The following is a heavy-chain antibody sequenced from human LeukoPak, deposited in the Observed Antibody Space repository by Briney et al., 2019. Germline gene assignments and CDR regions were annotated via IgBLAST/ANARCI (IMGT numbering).Heavy chain of an antibody. CDR3: ARVLNGYNIRDYFDY. D-gene: IGHD5-24*01. Sequence: ASVNVSCKASGYTFTSYAMHWVRQAPGQRLEWMGWINAGNGNTKYSQKFQGRVTITRDTSASTAYMELSSLRSDDTAVYYCARVLNGYNIRDYFDYWGQGTLVTVSS. CDR1: GYTFTSYA. J-gene: IGHJ4*02. V-gene: IGHV1-3*01. CDR2: INAGNGNT.